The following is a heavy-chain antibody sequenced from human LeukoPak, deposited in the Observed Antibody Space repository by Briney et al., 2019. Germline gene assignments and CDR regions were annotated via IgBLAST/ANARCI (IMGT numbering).Heavy chain of an antibody. V-gene: IGHV4-4*07. CDR3: ARGIVGASTGYFDY. CDR2: IYTSGST. Sequence: SETLSLTCTVSGGSISSYYWSWIRQPAGKGLEWIGRIYTSGSTNYNPSLKSRVTMSVDTSKNQFSLKLSSVTAADTAVYYCARGIVGASTGYFDYWGQGTLVTVSS. J-gene: IGHJ4*02. D-gene: IGHD1-26*01. CDR1: GGSISSYY.